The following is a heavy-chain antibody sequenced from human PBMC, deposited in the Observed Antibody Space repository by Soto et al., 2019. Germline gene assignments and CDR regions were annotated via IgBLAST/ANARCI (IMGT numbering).Heavy chain of an antibody. D-gene: IGHD5-12*01. Sequence: QVQLVQSGAEVKKPGASVKVSCKASGYTFTSYDINWVRQATGQGLEWMGWMNPNSGNTGYAQKFQGRVTMTRNTSIRTAYMELSSLRSEDTAVYYCARGSRRDGYKALGYWGQGTLVTVSS. CDR1: GYTFTSYD. CDR3: ARGSRRDGYKALGY. J-gene: IGHJ4*02. V-gene: IGHV1-8*01. CDR2: MNPNSGNT.